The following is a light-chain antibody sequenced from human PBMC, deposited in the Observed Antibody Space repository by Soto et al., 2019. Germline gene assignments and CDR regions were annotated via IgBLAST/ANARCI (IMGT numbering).Light chain of an antibody. CDR1: QSISSY. V-gene: IGKV1-39*01. Sequence: DIQMTQSPSSLSASVGDRVTITCRASQSISSYLNWYQQKPGKAPKLLICTTSSLQSGVPSRFSGSGSGTDFTLTISSLQPEDFATYYCQQSHSTPITFGPGTRLEIK. J-gene: IGKJ5*01. CDR2: TTS. CDR3: QQSHSTPIT.